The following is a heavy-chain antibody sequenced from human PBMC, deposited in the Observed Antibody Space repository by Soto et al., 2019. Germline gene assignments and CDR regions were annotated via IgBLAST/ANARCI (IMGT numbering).Heavy chain of an antibody. Sequence: SGPTLVNPTQTLALTCTFSGFSLSTSGVGVGWIRQPPGKALEWLALLYWDDDKRYSPSLKTRLTIIKDTSKNQVVLIMTNMDPVDTATYYCAHSIRLDNCRGGDCYYFDSWGQGTPVTVSS. CDR1: GFSLSTSGVG. V-gene: IGHV2-5*02. CDR2: LYWDDDK. J-gene: IGHJ4*02. CDR3: AHSIRLDNCRGGDCYYFDS. D-gene: IGHD2-21*02.